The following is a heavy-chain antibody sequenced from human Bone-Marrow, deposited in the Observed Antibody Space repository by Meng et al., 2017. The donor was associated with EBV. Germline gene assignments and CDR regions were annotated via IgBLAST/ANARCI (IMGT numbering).Heavy chain of an antibody. CDR2: ISSSSSYI. D-gene: IGHD3-16*02. Sequence: EVQLXXXXXGLVXRXXXLRRXXXVSGFTFSSYSMNWVRQAPGKGLEWVSSISSSSSYIYYADSVKGRFTISRDNAKNSLYLQMNSLRAEDTAVYYCARGTYDYIWGSYRLNNWFDPWGQGTLVTVSS. V-gene: IGHV3-21*01. J-gene: IGHJ5*02. CDR3: ARGTYDYIWGSYRLNNWFDP. CDR1: GFTFSSYS.